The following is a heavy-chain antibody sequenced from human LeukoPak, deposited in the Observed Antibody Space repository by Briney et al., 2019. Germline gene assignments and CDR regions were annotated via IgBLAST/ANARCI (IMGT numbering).Heavy chain of an antibody. CDR2: ISSSGSSI. V-gene: IGHV3-48*03. J-gene: IGHJ4*02. CDR1: GFTFSSYE. D-gene: IGHD2-21*01. Sequence: GGSLSLSCAASGFTFSSYEMNWVRQAPGKGLEWVSYISSSGSSIYYADSVKGRFTISRDNAKNSLYLQMNSLRAEDTAVYYCARDLWLPTFDYWGQGTLVTVSS. CDR3: ARDLWLPTFDY.